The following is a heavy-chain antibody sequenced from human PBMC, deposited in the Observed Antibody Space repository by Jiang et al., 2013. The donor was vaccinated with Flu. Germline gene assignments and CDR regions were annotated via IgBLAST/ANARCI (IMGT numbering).Heavy chain of an antibody. CDR1: GSISSYY. CDR3: ARITPTQRDWYFDL. Sequence: SLDLHCLCGSISSYYWSWIRQPPGRDWSGLGISITWEHQLXPSLKSRVTISVDTSKNQFSLKLSSVTAADTAVYYCARITPTQRDWYFDLWGRGTLVTVSS. V-gene: IGHV4-59*01. J-gene: IGHJ2*01. CDR2: SITWEH. D-gene: IGHD2-15*01.